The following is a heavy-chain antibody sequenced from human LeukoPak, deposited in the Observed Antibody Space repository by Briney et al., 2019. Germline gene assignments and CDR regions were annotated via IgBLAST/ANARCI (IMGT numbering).Heavy chain of an antibody. CDR2: TRSKTKGYTT. CDR1: GFTFSSYA. CDR3: ARSGAYLPLDY. V-gene: IGHV3-72*01. Sequence: GGSLRLSCAASGFTFSSYAMSWVRQAPGKGLEWVGRTRSKTKGYTTEYAASVKGRFTISGDESKNSLYLQMTSLKTEDTAVYYCARSGAYLPLDYWGQGTLVTVSS. D-gene: IGHD1-26*01. J-gene: IGHJ4*02.